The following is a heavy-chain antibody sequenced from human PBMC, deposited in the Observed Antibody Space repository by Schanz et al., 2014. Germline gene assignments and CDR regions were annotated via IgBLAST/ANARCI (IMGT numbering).Heavy chain of an antibody. D-gene: IGHD6-13*01. V-gene: IGHV1-18*01. J-gene: IGHJ4*02. CDR2: ISAFDDKT. CDR1: GYIFGSHG. Sequence: QLMQSGSEVRKPGASVKVSCKASGYIFGSHGMTWVRQAPGQGPEWMGWISAFDDKTDYAQNFQGRLIMTTDTSTTTVYMELSSLRSEDTAVYYCARDGEAAAGCDYWGQGTLVTVSS. CDR3: ARDGEAAAGCDY.